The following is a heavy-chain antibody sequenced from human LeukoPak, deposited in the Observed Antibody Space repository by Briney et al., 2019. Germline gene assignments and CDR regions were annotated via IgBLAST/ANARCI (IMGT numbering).Heavy chain of an antibody. CDR3: ARGRYSSGCQD. Sequence: GGSLRLSCAASGFSLSSHWMHWVRQAPGKGLVWVSRINSDGTSISYADSVKGRFTISRDNAENTVYLQMNSLRAEDTAVYYCARGRYSSGCQDWGQGTLVTVSS. CDR2: INSDGTSI. CDR1: GFSLSSHW. V-gene: IGHV3-74*01. D-gene: IGHD6-19*01. J-gene: IGHJ4*02.